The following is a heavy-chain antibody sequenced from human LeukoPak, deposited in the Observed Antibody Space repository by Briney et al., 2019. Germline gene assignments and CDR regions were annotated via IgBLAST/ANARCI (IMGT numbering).Heavy chain of an antibody. J-gene: IGHJ6*02. CDR1: GFTFDDYA. CDR2: ISWNSGSI. V-gene: IGHV3-9*01. CDR3: AREEVRWLQLLYYYYGMDV. D-gene: IGHD5-12*01. Sequence: LPGGSLRLSCAASGFTFDDYAMHWVRQAPGKGLEWVSGISWNSGSIGYADSVKGRFTISRDNAKNSLYLQMNSLRAEDTAVYYCAREEVRWLQLLYYYYGMDVWGQGTTVTVSS.